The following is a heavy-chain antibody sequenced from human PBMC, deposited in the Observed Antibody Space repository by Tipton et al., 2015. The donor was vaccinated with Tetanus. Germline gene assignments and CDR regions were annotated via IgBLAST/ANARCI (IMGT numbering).Heavy chain of an antibody. J-gene: IGHJ6*02. Sequence: QVQLVQSGAEVKKPGASVKVSCKASGYTFTGYYMYWVRQAPGQGLEWMGWIDPNSGGTVYAQKFQGRVTMTRDTSISTAYMELRSLRSDDTAVYYCARDRGDYIYYGMDVWAQGPRSPSP. CDR2: IDPNSGGT. V-gene: IGHV1-2*02. CDR3: ARDRGDYIYYGMDV. D-gene: IGHD3-22*01. CDR1: GYTFTGYY.